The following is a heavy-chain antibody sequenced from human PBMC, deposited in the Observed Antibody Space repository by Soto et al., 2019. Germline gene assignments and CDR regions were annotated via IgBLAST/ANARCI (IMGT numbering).Heavy chain of an antibody. CDR2: ISAYNGNT. CDR3: ARDQGSSGFTWFDP. CDR1: GYTFTSYG. V-gene: IGHV1-18*01. J-gene: IGHJ5*02. D-gene: IGHD6-19*01. Sequence: ASVKVSCKASGYTFTSYGISWVRQAPGQGLEWMGWISAYNGNTNYAQKLQGRVTMTTDTSTSTAYTELRSLRSDATPVYYCARDQGSSGFTWFDPWGEGARVTDSS.